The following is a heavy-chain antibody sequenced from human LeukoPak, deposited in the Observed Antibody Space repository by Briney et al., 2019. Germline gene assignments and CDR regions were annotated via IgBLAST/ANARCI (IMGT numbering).Heavy chain of an antibody. D-gene: IGHD6-13*01. Sequence: GGSLRLSCAASGFTFSSYSMNWVRQAPGKGLEWVSSISSSSSYIYYADSVKGRFTISRDNAKNSLYLQMNSLRAEDTAVYYCAREYSSSWYEGYYFDYWGQGTLVTVPS. J-gene: IGHJ4*02. CDR3: AREYSSSWYEGYYFDY. CDR2: ISSSSSYI. CDR1: GFTFSSYS. V-gene: IGHV3-21*01.